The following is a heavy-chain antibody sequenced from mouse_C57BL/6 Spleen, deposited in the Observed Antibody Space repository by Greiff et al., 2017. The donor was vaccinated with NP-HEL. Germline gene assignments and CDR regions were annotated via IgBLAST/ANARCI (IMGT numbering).Heavy chain of an antibody. CDR3: ARGMGIFWFAY. CDR2: IHPNSGST. CDR1: GYTFTSYW. Sequence: QVQLKQPGAELVKPGASVKLSCKASGYTFTSYWMHWVKQRPGQGLEWIGMIHPNSGSTNYNEKFKSKATLTVDKSSSTAYMQLSSLTSEDSAVYYCARGMGIFWFAYWGQGTLVTVSA. J-gene: IGHJ3*01. D-gene: IGHD2-3*01. V-gene: IGHV1-64*01.